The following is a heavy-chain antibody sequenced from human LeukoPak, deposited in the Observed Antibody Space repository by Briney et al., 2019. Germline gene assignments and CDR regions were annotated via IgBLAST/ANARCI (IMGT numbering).Heavy chain of an antibody. J-gene: IGHJ5*02. D-gene: IGHD6-13*01. CDR1: GGSFSGYY. V-gene: IGHV4-34*01. CDR2: INHSGST. CDR3: ARGRGQIAAAVSFDP. Sequence: SETLSLTCAVYGGSFSGYYWSWIRQPPGKGLEWIGEINHSGSTNYNPSLKSRVTISVDTSKNQFSLKLSSVTAADTAVYYCARGRGQIAAAVSFDPWGQGTLVTVSS.